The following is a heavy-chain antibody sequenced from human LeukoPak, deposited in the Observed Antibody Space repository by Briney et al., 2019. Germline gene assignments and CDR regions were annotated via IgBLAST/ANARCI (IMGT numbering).Heavy chain of an antibody. J-gene: IGHJ6*03. CDR3: ARDPYSGTYGDTYYYYMDV. CDR1: GFSFSSYN. V-gene: IGHV3-21*01. CDR2: ITSSSTYT. Sequence: GGSLRLSCAASGFSFSSYNMNWVRQTPGKGLEWVSSITSSSTYTFYADSVKGRFTISRDNARNSLYLQMNSLRAEDTAVYYCARDPYSGTYGDTYYYYMDVWGKGTTVIVSS. D-gene: IGHD1-26*01.